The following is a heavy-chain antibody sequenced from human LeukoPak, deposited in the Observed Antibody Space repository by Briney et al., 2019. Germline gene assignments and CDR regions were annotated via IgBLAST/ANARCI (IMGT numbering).Heavy chain of an antibody. Sequence: PSETLSLTCAVSGYSISSGYYWGWIRPPPGKGLEGTGIIGHSGSTYYDPSLKSRFTISGDTSKNQFSLKLSTLTADDTAVYYCARIQLGNRGDYFDYWGQEGLLTVSS. CDR1: GYSISSGYY. J-gene: IGHJ4*02. CDR2: IGHSGST. D-gene: IGHD1-1*01. V-gene: IGHV4-38-2*01. CDR3: ARIQLGNRGDYFDY.